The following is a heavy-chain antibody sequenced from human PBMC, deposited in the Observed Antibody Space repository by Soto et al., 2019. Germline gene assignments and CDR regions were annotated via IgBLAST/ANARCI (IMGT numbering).Heavy chain of an antibody. V-gene: IGHV3-33*01. CDR1: GFTFSSYG. CDR2: IWYDGSNK. Sequence: GGSLRLSCAASGFTFSSYGMHWVRQAPGKGLEWVAVIWYDGSNKYYADSVKGRFTISRDNSKNTLYLQMNSLRAEDTAVYYCARAYYYDSSGYYLVGYFDYWGQGTLVTVSS. D-gene: IGHD3-22*01. CDR3: ARAYYYDSSGYYLVGYFDY. J-gene: IGHJ4*02.